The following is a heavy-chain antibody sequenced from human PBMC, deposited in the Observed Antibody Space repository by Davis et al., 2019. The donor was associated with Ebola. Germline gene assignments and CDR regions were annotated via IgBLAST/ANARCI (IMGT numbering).Heavy chain of an antibody. V-gene: IGHV3-30*02. CDR3: AKSPQGYYDFWSGYYYYYGMDV. Sequence: GGSLRLSCAASGFTFSSYGMHWVRQAPGKGLEWVAVIWYDGSNKYYADSVKGRFTISRDNSKNTLYLQMHSLRAEDTAVYYCAKSPQGYYDFWSGYYYYYGMDVWGQGTTVTVSS. CDR1: GFTFSSYG. D-gene: IGHD3-3*01. J-gene: IGHJ6*02. CDR2: IWYDGSNK.